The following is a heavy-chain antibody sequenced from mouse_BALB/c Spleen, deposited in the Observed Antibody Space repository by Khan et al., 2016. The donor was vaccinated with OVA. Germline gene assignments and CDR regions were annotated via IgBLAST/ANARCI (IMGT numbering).Heavy chain of an antibody. CDR3: AREWGAWFPY. CDR2: IYPGSNNT. J-gene: IGHJ3*01. CDR1: GYTFTDYN. V-gene: IGHV1-77*01. Sequence: VELVESGAELARPGASVKLSCKASGYTFTDYNINWVKQRTGQGLEWIGEIYPGSNNTYYNEKFKGKATLTADKSSSTAYMQLSSLTSEDSAVDVCAREWGAWFPYWGQWTPVTVSA.